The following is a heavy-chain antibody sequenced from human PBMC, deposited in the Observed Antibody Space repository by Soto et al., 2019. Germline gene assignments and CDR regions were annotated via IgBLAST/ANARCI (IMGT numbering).Heavy chain of an antibody. J-gene: IGHJ1*01. CDR1: GYTFTTYD. Sequence: QVQLVQSGADVKKPGASVKVSCKASGYTFTTYDINWVRQAAGQGLEWMGWMNPNSGNTGYAQKFQGRVIMTSNTSTSTGYMELSGLTSEDTAVYYCARGRAPGRDYRSYFHHWGQGTLVTVSS. V-gene: IGHV1-8*01. CDR3: ARGRAPGRDYRSYFHH. D-gene: IGHD4-4*01. CDR2: MNPNSGNT.